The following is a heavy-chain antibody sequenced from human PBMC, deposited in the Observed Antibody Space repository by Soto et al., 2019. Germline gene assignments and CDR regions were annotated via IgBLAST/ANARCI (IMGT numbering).Heavy chain of an antibody. J-gene: IGHJ5*02. D-gene: IGHD2-21*02. CDR3: ARARGDTSNFDP. V-gene: IGHV1-18*01. Sequence: QVQLVQSGAEVKKPGASVKVSCKASGYTFTSYGISWVRQAPGQGLEWMGWISAYNGNTNYAQKLQGRVPMTTDTATSTADMEMRSLSSDDTAVYYCARARGDTSNFDPWGQGTLVTVSS. CDR2: ISAYNGNT. CDR1: GYTFTSYG.